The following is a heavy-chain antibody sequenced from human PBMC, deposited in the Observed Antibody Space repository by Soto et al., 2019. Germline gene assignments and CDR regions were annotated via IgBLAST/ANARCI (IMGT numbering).Heavy chain of an antibody. CDR3: AREENPGRQYDY. CDR1: GFTFSSYS. Sequence: GGSLRLSCAASGFTFSSYSMNWVRQAPGKGLEWVSSISSSSSYIYYADSVKGRFTISRDNAKNSLYLQMNSLRAEDTAVYYCAREENPGRQYDYWGQGTLVTVSS. CDR2: ISSSSSYI. D-gene: IGHD4-4*01. V-gene: IGHV3-21*01. J-gene: IGHJ4*02.